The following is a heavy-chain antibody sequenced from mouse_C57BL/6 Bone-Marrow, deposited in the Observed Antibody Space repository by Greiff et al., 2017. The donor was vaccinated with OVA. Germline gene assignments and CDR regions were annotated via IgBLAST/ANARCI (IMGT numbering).Heavy chain of an antibody. J-gene: IGHJ2*01. CDR3: TRGGYYFDY. Sequence: DVQLVESGEGLVKPGGSLKLSCAASGFTFSSYAMSWVRQTPEKRLEWVAYISSGGDDIYYADTVKGRFTISRDNARNTLYQQMSSLKSEDTAMYYCTRGGYYFDYWGQGTTLTVSS. CDR2: ISSGGDDI. V-gene: IGHV5-9-1*02. CDR1: GFTFSSYA.